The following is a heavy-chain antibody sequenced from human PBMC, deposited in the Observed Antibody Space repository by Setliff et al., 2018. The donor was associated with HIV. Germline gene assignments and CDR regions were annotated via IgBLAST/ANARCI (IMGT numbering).Heavy chain of an antibody. CDR3: ARLAGQRTIAAADYFFDF. D-gene: IGHD6-13*01. J-gene: IGHJ4*02. V-gene: IGHV4-38-2*01. CDR2: IYHSGSS. Sequence: SETLSLTCAVSGYSISSGYYWGWIRQPPGKGLEWIGAIYHSGSSYYSPSLKSRVTLFLDTSKNQFSLTLNSLTAAGTAVYYCARLAGQRTIAAADYFFDFWGQGALVTVSS. CDR1: GYSISSGYY.